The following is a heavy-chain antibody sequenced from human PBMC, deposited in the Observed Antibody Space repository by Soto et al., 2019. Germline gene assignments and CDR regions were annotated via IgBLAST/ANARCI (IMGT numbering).Heavy chain of an antibody. CDR2: IIPIFGTA. Sequence: SVKVSCKASGGTFSSYATSWVRQAPGQGLEWMGGIIPIFGTANYAQKFQGRVTITADESTSTAYMELSSLRSEDTAVYYCARDARYYDSSGYYPPDAFDIWGQGTMVTVSS. D-gene: IGHD3-22*01. CDR3: ARDARYYDSSGYYPPDAFDI. CDR1: GGTFSSYA. V-gene: IGHV1-69*13. J-gene: IGHJ3*02.